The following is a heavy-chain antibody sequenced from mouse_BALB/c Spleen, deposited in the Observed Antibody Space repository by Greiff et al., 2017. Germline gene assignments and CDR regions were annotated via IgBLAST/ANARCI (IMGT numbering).Heavy chain of an antibody. V-gene: IGHV1-67*01. CDR1: GYTFTDYA. CDR3: VRWGFITTANDYFDY. D-gene: IGHD1-2*01. Sequence: VMLVESGPELVRPGVSVKISCKGSGYTFTDYAMHWVKQSHAKSLEWIGVISTYSGNTNYNQKFKGKATMTVDKSSSTAYMELARLTSEDSAIYYCVRWGFITTANDYFDYWGQGTTLTVSS. J-gene: IGHJ2*01. CDR2: ISTYSGNT.